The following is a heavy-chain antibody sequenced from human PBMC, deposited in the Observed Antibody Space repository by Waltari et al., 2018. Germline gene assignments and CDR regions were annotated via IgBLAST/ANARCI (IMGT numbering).Heavy chain of an antibody. CDR1: GFTFGSYA. D-gene: IGHD6-19*01. J-gene: IGHJ3*01. Sequence: EVQLLESGGGVVHPGGSLRLSCAAAGFTFGSYAMIWVRQAPGKGLEWVAGISAPGGTTYYRDSVNGRFTISRDNSKNTVYLQMNSPGVEDTAIYYCAKDSLYSSGWPDGFDVWGQGTKVTVSS. CDR3: AKDSLYSSGWPDGFDV. CDR2: ISAPGGTT. V-gene: IGHV3-23*01.